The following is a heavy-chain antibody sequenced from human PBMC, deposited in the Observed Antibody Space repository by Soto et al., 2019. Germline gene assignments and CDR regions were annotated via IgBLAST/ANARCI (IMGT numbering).Heavy chain of an antibody. V-gene: IGHV1-69*02. CDR3: AWVHDYGDPMADY. CDR2: IIPILGIA. D-gene: IGHD4-17*01. CDR1: GGTFSSYT. J-gene: IGHJ4*02. Sequence: QVQLVQSGAEVKKPGSSVKVSCKASGGTFSSYTISWVRQAPGQGLEWMGRIIPILGIANYAQKFQGRVTITADKSTSTAYMELSSLRSEDTAVYYCAWVHDYGDPMADYWGQGTLVTVSS.